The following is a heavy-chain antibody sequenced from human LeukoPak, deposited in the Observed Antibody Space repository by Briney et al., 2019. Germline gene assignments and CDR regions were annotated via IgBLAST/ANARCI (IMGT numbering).Heavy chain of an antibody. D-gene: IGHD6-6*01. CDR1: GGSISSYY. CDR3: ARYSSSSDCYYYYGMDV. V-gene: IGHV4-59*01. Sequence: SETLSLTYTVSGGSISSYYWSWIRQPPGKGLEWIGYIYYSGSTNYNPSLKSRVTISVDTSKNQFSLKLSSVTAADTAVYYCARYSSSSDCYYYYGMDVWGQGTTVTVSS. J-gene: IGHJ6*02. CDR2: IYYSGST.